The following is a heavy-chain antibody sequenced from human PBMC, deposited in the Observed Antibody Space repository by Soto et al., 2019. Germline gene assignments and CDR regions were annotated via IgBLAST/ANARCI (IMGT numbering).Heavy chain of an antibody. J-gene: IGHJ4*02. CDR1: SGSISGSNW. CDR3: ARVGGYSGYY. D-gene: IGHD5-12*01. CDR2: IYYSGST. V-gene: IGHV4-4*02. Sequence: SETLSLACAVSSGSISGSNWWSWVRQPPGKGLEWIGEIYYSGSTNCNPSLKSRVTISVDTSKNQFSLKLSSVAAADTAVYYCARVGGYSGYYWGQGTLVTVSS.